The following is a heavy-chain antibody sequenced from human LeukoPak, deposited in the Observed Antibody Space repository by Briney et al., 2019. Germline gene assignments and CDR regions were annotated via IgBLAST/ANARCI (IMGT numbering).Heavy chain of an antibody. D-gene: IGHD3-3*01. V-gene: IGHV4-59*01. Sequence: PSETHSLTCTVSGGSISSYYWTWIRQSPGTGLEWIGYIHDSVNTDYNPSLKSRVTISVDTSNKQFSLKLNSVTAADTAVYYCARGRITIFGVVTAHFDYWGQGTLVTVSS. CDR3: ARGRITIFGVVTAHFDY. CDR1: GGSISSYY. J-gene: IGHJ4*02. CDR2: IHDSVNT.